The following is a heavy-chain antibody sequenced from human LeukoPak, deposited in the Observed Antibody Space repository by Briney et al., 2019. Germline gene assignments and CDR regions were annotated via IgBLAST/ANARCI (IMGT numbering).Heavy chain of an antibody. Sequence: PGGSLRLSCAASGFTVSGNYMSWVRQAPGKGLEWVSAINSGDRTHYAASVKGRFTISRDNSKNTLYLQMNSLRAEDTAVYYCAKKSTFGYYFDYWGQGTLVTVSS. J-gene: IGHJ4*02. CDR3: AKKSTFGYYFDY. CDR2: INSGDRT. D-gene: IGHD2/OR15-2a*01. CDR1: GFTVSGNY. V-gene: IGHV3-53*01.